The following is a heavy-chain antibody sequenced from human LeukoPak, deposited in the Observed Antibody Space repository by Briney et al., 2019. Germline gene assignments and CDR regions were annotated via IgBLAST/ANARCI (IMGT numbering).Heavy chain of an antibody. V-gene: IGHV5-51*01. CDR3: ARHGEGGYSYGLPLY. Sequence: GESLKISCKGSGYSFTSYWIGWVRQMPGKGLEGMGIIYPGDSDTRYSPSFQGQVTISADKSISTAYLQWSSLKASDTAMYYCARHGEGGYSYGLPLYWGQGTLVTVPS. D-gene: IGHD5-18*01. CDR1: GYSFTSYW. J-gene: IGHJ4*02. CDR2: IYPGDSDT.